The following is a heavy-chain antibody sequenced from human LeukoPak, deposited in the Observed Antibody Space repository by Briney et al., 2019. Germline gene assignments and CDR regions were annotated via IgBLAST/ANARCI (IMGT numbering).Heavy chain of an antibody. V-gene: IGHV1-69*04. J-gene: IGHJ4*02. D-gene: IGHD3-10*01. CDR1: GGTFSSYA. CDR2: IIPILGIA. Sequence: ASVKVSCTASGGTFSSYAISWVRQAPGQGLEWMGRIIPILGIANYAQKFQGRVTITADRSTSTAYMELSSLRSEDTAVYYCARSDVYYGSGSYYGRFDYWGQGTLVTVSS. CDR3: ARSDVYYGSGSYYGRFDY.